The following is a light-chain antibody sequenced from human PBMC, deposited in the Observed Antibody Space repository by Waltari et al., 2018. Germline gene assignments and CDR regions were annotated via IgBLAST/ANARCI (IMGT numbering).Light chain of an antibody. CDR3: QQRHNWPLT. V-gene: IGKV3-11*01. CDR2: DAS. Sequence: EIVLTQSPATLSLSPGEGATLSRRASESVRSYLAWYHQKPGQAPRLLIYDASNRASGIPARFSGSGSGTDFSLSISSLEPEDFAVYYCQQRHNWPLTFGGGTKVEIK. CDR1: ESVRSY. J-gene: IGKJ4*01.